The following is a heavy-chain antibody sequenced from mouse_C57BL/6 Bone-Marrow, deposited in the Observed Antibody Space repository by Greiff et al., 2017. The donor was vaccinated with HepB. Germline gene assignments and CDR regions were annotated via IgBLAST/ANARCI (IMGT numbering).Heavy chain of an antibody. Sequence: EVQLQESGAELVKPGASVKLSCTASGFNIKDYYMHWVKQRTEQGLEWIGRIDPEDGETKYAPKFQGKATITADTSSNTAYLQLSSLTSEDTAVYYCARSRPSTMVTRGFAYWGQGTLVTVSA. D-gene: IGHD2-2*01. CDR1: GFNIKDYY. J-gene: IGHJ3*01. CDR3: ARSRPSTMVTRGFAY. V-gene: IGHV14-2*01. CDR2: IDPEDGET.